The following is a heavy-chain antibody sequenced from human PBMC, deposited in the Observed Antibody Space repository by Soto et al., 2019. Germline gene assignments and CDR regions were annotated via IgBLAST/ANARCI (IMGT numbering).Heavy chain of an antibody. V-gene: IGHV1-2*04. J-gene: IGHJ6*02. CDR2: INPNSGGT. D-gene: IGHD6-13*01. CDR3: GRETAQFGSGWFVFYYYYGMGV. Sequence: ASVKVSWKAAGYTFTGYYMHSVRQAPGQGLEWMGWINPNSGGTNYAQKFQGWVTMTRDTSISTAYMDLSRLRSDDTALYYCGRETAQFGSGWFVFYYYYGMGVWGQGTTGTLS. CDR1: GYTFTGYY.